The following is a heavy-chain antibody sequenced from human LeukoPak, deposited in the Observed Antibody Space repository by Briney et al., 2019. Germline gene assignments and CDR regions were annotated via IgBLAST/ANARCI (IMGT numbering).Heavy chain of an antibody. D-gene: IGHD3-3*01. CDR3: ARHEDFWSGYISGGFDY. V-gene: IGHV4-59*08. J-gene: IGHJ4*02. Sequence: SETLSLTCTVSGGSISSYYWSWIRQPPGKGLEWIGYIYYSGSTNYNPSLKSRVTISVDTSKNQFSLKLSSVTAADTAVYYCARHEDFWSGYISGGFDYWGQGTLVTVSS. CDR1: GGSISSYY. CDR2: IYYSGST.